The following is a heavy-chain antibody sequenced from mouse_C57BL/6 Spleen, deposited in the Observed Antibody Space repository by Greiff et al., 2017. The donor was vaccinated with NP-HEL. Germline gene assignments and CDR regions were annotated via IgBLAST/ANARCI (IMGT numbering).Heavy chain of an antibody. CDR1: GFNIKDDY. CDR2: IDPENGDT. V-gene: IGHV14-4*01. CDR3: TTSVGSSYRYFDV. Sequence: EVKLQESGAELVRPGASVKLSCTASGFNIKDDYMHWVKQRPEQGLEWIGWIDPENGDTEYASKFQGKATITADTSSNTAYLQLSSLTSEDTAVYYCTTSVGSSYRYFDVWGTGTTVTVSS. J-gene: IGHJ1*03. D-gene: IGHD1-1*01.